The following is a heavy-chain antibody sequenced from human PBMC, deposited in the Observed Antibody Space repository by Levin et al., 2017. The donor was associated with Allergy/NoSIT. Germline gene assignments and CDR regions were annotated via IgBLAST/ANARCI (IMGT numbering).Heavy chain of an antibody. Sequence: GGSLRLSCAASGFNFVTTWMGWVRQAPGRGLEWVANIKKDGSEKYYVDSVKGRFTISRDNANNSLYLQMDSLRDEDTAVYYGARPRNYYQVGAFDIWGQGRMVSVSS. CDR2: IKKDGSEK. D-gene: IGHD3-10*01. J-gene: IGHJ3*02. V-gene: IGHV3-7*01. CDR3: ARPRNYYQVGAFDI. CDR1: GFNFVTTW.